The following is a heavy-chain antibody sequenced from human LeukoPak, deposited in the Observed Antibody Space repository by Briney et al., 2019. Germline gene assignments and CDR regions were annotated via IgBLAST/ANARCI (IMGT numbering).Heavy chain of an antibody. J-gene: IGHJ4*02. V-gene: IGHV4-38-2*02. Sequence: SETLSLTCTVSGYSISSGYYWGWIRPPPGKGLEWIGNIYHSGSTYYNPSLKSRVTISLDTSKNQFSLKLTSVTAADTAVYYCARNIAAAAPYYFDYWGQGTLVTVSS. CDR3: ARNIAAAAPYYFDY. CDR2: IYHSGST. CDR1: GYSISSGYY. D-gene: IGHD6-13*01.